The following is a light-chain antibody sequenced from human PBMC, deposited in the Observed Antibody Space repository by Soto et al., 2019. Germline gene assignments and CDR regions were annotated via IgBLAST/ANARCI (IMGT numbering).Light chain of an antibody. CDR3: QQLNSYPLT. V-gene: IGKV1-9*01. Sequence: DIQLTQSPSFLSASVGDRVTLTCRASQGISSSLAWYQQKPGKAPKLLIYAASTLQSGVPSRFSGSGSGTEFTLTISSLQPEDFATYYCQQLNSYPLTFGGGTKVDIK. CDR1: QGISSS. J-gene: IGKJ4*01. CDR2: AAS.